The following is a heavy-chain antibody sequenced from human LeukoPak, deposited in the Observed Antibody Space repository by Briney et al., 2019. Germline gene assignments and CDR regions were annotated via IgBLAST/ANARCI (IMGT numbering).Heavy chain of an antibody. V-gene: IGHV3-66*01. J-gene: IGHJ6*02. Sequence: GGSLRLSCAASGFTVSSNYMSWVRQAPGKGLEWVSVIYSGGSTYYADSVKGRFTISRDNSKNTLYLQMNSLRAEDTAVYYCARAPLDSIWGSSWAYGMDVWGQGTTVTVSS. D-gene: IGHD6-13*01. CDR3: ARAPLDSIWGSSWAYGMDV. CDR1: GFTVSSNY. CDR2: IYSGGST.